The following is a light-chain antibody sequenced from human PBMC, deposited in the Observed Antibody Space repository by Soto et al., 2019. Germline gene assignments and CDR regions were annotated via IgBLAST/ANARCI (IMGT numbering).Light chain of an antibody. CDR3: QQRNSWPLT. CDR2: QTS. Sequence: EIVLTQSPATLSSFPGDRVTLSCRASQYINTRLAWYQHRPGQAPRLLIYQTSLRAAGIPARFSGSGPGTDFTLTISSLEPEDFAFYYCQQRNSWPLTFGGGTKVDIK. V-gene: IGKV3D-11*01. J-gene: IGKJ4*01. CDR1: QYINTR.